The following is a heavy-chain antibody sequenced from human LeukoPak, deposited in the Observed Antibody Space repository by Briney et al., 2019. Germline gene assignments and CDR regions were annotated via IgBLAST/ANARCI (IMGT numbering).Heavy chain of an antibody. CDR3: ATYIAVAGTGYFDY. V-gene: IGHV1-24*01. D-gene: IGHD6-19*01. CDR1: GYTITELS. CDR2: FDPKDGET. Sequence: ASVKVSCKVSGYTITELSMHWVRQAPGKGLEWMGGFDPKDGETIYAQKFQGRVTMTEDTSTDTAYMELSSLRSEDTAVYYCATYIAVAGTGYFDYWGQGTLVTVSS. J-gene: IGHJ4*02.